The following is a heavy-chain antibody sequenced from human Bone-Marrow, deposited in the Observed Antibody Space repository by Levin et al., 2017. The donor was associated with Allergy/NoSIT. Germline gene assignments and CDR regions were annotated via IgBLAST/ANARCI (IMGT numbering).Heavy chain of an antibody. D-gene: IGHD6-19*01. Sequence: PGGSLRLSCTASGFTFTSYSMHWVRQAPGKGLEWVAVISSDGTHKYYRDSVKGRFTVSRDNSKNTLYLQMDSLRPNDTSVYYCAKDGLDSGWGWFDTWGQGTLVTVSS. CDR2: ISSDGTHK. CDR1: GFTFTSYS. CDR3: AKDGLDSGWGWFDT. V-gene: IGHV3-30*10. J-gene: IGHJ5*02.